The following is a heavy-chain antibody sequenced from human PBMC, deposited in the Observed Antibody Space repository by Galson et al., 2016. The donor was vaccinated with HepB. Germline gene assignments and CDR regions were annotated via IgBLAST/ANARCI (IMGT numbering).Heavy chain of an antibody. CDR1: GYSFTTNW. J-gene: IGHJ3*01. CDR3: AREFDNSGHYFQRAYDL. CDR2: IYPGDSDT. V-gene: IGHV5-51*01. D-gene: IGHD3-22*01. Sequence: QSGAEVKKPGESVKISCEASGYSFTTNWIGWVRQMPGKGLEWMGIIYPGDSDTRYSPSLKGRVTISADRSINTAYLQWSSLQASDTAVYYCAREFDNSGHYFQRAYDLWGQGTLVTVSS.